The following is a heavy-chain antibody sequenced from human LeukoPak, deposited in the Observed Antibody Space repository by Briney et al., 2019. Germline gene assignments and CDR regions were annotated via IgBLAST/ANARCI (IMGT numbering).Heavy chain of an antibody. CDR2: IYASGST. CDR1: SGSISGSYY. Sequence: PSETLSLTCTVSSGSISGSYYWRWIRQPAGKGLEWIGRIYASGSTNYDPSLKSRVTISVDKSNNQFSLMVTSVTAADTAVYYCARGKQNAVDYWGQGILVTVSS. J-gene: IGHJ4*02. CDR3: ARGKQNAVDY. D-gene: IGHD1-1*01. V-gene: IGHV4-4*07.